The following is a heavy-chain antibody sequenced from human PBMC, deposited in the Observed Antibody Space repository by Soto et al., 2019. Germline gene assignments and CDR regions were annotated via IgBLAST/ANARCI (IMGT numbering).Heavy chain of an antibody. CDR1: GGSISSYY. J-gene: IGHJ3*02. D-gene: IGHD3-3*01. CDR2: IYYSGST. Sequence: TLSLTCTVSGGSISSYYWSWIRQPPGKGLEWIGYIYYSGSTNYNPSLKSRVTISVDTSKNQFSLKLSSVTAADTAVYYCARTYYDFWSGYSAFDIWGQGTMVTVSS. V-gene: IGHV4-59*01. CDR3: ARTYYDFWSGYSAFDI.